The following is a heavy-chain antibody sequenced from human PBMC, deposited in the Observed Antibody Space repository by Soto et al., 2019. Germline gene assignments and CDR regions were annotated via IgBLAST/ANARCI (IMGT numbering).Heavy chain of an antibody. Sequence: WSLRLSCAASGFTFSSYAMSWVRQAPGKGLEWVSAISGSGGSTYYADSVKGRFTISRDNSKNTLYLQMNSLRAEDTAVYYCAKGQQLVLVDYYGMDVWGQGTTVTVSS. D-gene: IGHD6-13*01. CDR3: AKGQQLVLVDYYGMDV. CDR1: GFTFSSYA. V-gene: IGHV3-23*01. J-gene: IGHJ6*02. CDR2: ISGSGGST.